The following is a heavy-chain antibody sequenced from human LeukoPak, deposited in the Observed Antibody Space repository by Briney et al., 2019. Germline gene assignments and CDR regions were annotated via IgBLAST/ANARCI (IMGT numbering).Heavy chain of an antibody. CDR1: GASFNSDDQY. D-gene: IGHD3-22*01. CDR2: IRPSGML. Sequence: SETLSLTCTVTGASFNSDDQYWNWSRQSPGKALEWIGSIRPSGMLYNNPSLESRVTMSRDTSKNQFSLNLNSVTAADTAVYFCSRGLDSRKLGYWGQGILVTVSS. J-gene: IGHJ4*02. CDR3: SRGLDSRKLGY. V-gene: IGHV4-31*03.